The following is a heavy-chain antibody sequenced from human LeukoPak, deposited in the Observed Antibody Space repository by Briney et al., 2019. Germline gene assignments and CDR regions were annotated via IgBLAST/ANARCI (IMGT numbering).Heavy chain of an antibody. CDR1: GGSVSSYY. Sequence: SETLSLTCTVSGGSVSSYYWSWIRRPPGRGLEWIAYLSHSGSSDSNPSPTSRVTTLVDTSKNQFSLKLTSVTAADTAVYYCARARYANAWYAFDIWGHGQWSPSLQ. CDR2: LSHSGSS. D-gene: IGHD2-2*01. J-gene: IGHJ3*02. CDR3: ARARYANAWYAFDI. V-gene: IGHV4-59*02.